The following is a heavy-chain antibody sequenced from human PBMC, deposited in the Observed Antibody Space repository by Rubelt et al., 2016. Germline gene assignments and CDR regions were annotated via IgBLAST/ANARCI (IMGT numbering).Heavy chain of an antibody. CDR1: GGSISSQSHW. D-gene: IGHD3-10*01. V-gene: IGHV4-61*05. CDR2: IYYSGST. CDR3: VRDGLSSGIDH. Sequence: QLQLQESGPKLVKPSETLSLTCTVSGGSISSQSHWWGWIRQPPGQGLEWIGNIYYSGSTNYNPSLNSRVTISVDTSKDQFSLKLSSVTAADTAVYYCVRDGLSSGIDHWGQGTLVTVSS. J-gene: IGHJ4*02.